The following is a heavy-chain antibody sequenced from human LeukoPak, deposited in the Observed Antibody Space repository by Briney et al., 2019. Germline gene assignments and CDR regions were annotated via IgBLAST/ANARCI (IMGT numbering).Heavy chain of an antibody. J-gene: IGHJ6*02. CDR3: ARPSRWEHPPYYYYYGMDV. CDR2: ISAYNGNT. V-gene: IGHV1-18*01. Sequence: ASVKVSCKASGYTFTSYGISWVRQAPGQGLEWMGWISAYNGNTNYAQKLQGRVTMTTDTSTSTAYMELRSLRSDDTAVYYCARPSRWEHPPYYYYYGMDVWGQGTTVTVSS. D-gene: IGHD1-26*01. CDR1: GYTFTSYG.